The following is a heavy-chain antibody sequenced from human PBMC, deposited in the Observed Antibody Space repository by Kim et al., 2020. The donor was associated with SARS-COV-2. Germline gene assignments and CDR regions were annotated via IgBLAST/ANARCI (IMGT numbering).Heavy chain of an antibody. V-gene: IGHV4-59*02. CDR1: GDSVTSNS. CDR3: ARDRGGGYALFDP. Sequence: SETLSLTCTVSGDSVTSNSWSWIRQPPGKGLEWIGYIYYNENTDYNPSLKSRVHISMDTSKNQFSLRLSSLTAADTAVYYCARDRGGGYALFDPWGQGTLVIVSS. CDR2: IYYNENT. D-gene: IGHD5-12*01. J-gene: IGHJ5*02.